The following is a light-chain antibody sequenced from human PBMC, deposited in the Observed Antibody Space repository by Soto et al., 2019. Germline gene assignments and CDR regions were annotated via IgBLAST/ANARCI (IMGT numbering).Light chain of an antibody. Sequence: DIQMTQSPSILSASVGDRVTITCRASQSISSWLAWHQQKPGKAPRLLIYKASNLEIGVPSRFSGSGSGTEFTLTITSLQPDDSATYYCQQYNDNWTFGQGTKVEIK. CDR3: QQYNDNWT. J-gene: IGKJ1*01. CDR2: KAS. CDR1: QSISSW. V-gene: IGKV1-5*03.